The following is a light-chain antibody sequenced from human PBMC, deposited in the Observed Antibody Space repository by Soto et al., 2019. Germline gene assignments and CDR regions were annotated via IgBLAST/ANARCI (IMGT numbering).Light chain of an antibody. CDR3: QQYNDWPQT. V-gene: IGKV1-5*03. CDR1: QSISSW. J-gene: IGKJ1*01. CDR2: KAS. Sequence: DIQMTQSPSTLSASVGDRVTITCRASQSISSWLAWYQQKPGKAPKLLIYKASTLKSGVPSRFSGSGSGTEFTLTISSLQSEDFAVYYCQQYNDWPQTLGQGTKVDI.